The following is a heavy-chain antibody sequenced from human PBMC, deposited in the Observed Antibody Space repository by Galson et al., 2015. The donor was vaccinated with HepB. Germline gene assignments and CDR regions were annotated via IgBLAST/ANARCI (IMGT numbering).Heavy chain of an antibody. D-gene: IGHD6-19*01. V-gene: IGHV4-4*07. J-gene: IGHJ4*02. CDR1: GGSISSYY. Sequence: LSLTCTVSGGSISSYYWSWIRQPAGKGLEWIGRIYTSGSTNYNPSLKSRVTMSVDTSKNQFSLKLSSVTAADTAVYYCARDPALTGDIAVAGTYNWGQGTLVTASS. CDR2: IYTSGST. CDR3: ARDPALTGDIAVAGTYN.